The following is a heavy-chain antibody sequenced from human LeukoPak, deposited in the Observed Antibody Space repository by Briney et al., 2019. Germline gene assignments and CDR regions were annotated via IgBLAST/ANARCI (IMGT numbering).Heavy chain of an antibody. Sequence: SETLSLTCTVSGGSISNYYWSWIRQPPGKGLEWIGYIYYSGSTYYNPSLKSRVTISLDTSKNQFSLKLSSVTAADTAVYYCALRGYSNYYYMDVWGKGTTVTVSS. CDR3: ALRGYSNYYYMDV. J-gene: IGHJ6*03. V-gene: IGHV4-59*12. CDR1: GGSISNYY. CDR2: IYYSGST.